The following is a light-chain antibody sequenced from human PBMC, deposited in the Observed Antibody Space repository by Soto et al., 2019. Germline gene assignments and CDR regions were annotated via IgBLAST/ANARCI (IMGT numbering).Light chain of an antibody. Sequence: DIVMTQSPDSLAVSLGERATINCKSSQSVLYSSDNKNYLTWYQQRPGQPPKLLIYLASTRESGVPDRFSGSGSGTAFALTISSLQAEDVAVYYCQQYYTPPYTFGQGTKLEIK. V-gene: IGKV4-1*01. J-gene: IGKJ2*01. CDR3: QQYYTPPYT. CDR1: QSVLYSSDNKNY. CDR2: LAS.